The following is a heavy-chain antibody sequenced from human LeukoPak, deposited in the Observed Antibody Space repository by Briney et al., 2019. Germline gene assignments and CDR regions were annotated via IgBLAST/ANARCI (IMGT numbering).Heavy chain of an antibody. J-gene: IGHJ4*02. CDR1: GYTFTSYG. V-gene: IGHV1-18*01. D-gene: IGHD6-19*01. CDR3: ARDLGQWLVGLTLDY. Sequence: ASVKASCKASGYTFTSYGISWVRQAPGQGVEWMGWISAYNGNTNYAQKLQGRVTMTTDTSTSTAYMELRSLRSDDTAVYYRARDLGQWLVGLTLDYWGQGTLVTVSS. CDR2: ISAYNGNT.